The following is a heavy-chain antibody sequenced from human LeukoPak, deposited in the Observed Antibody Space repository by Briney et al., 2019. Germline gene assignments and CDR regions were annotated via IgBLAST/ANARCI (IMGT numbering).Heavy chain of an antibody. J-gene: IGHJ3*02. CDR1: GGTFSSYA. Sequence: ASVKVSCKASGGTFSSYAISWVRQALGQGLEWMGRIIPILGIANYAQKFQGRVTITADKSTSTAYMELSSLRSEDTAVYYCARGDGKYCSGGSCYLMNAFDIWGQGTMVTVSS. CDR2: IIPILGIA. D-gene: IGHD2-15*01. CDR3: ARGDGKYCSGGSCYLMNAFDI. V-gene: IGHV1-69*04.